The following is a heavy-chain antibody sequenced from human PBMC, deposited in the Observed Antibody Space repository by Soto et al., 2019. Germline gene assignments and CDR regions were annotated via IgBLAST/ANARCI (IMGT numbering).Heavy chain of an antibody. CDR2: IKQDGSEK. CDR3: ASLAVAGTVLSAFDI. Sequence: GESLKISCAASGFTFSSYWMSWVRQAPGQGLEWVANIKQDGSEKYYVDSVKGRFTISRDNAKNSLYLQMNSLRSEDTAVYYCASLAVAGTVLSAFDIWGQGTMVTVSS. D-gene: IGHD6-19*01. V-gene: IGHV3-7*01. CDR1: GFTFSSYW. J-gene: IGHJ3*02.